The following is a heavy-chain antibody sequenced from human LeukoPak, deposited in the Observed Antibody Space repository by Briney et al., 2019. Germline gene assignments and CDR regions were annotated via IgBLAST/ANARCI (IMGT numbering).Heavy chain of an antibody. CDR1: GFFISRYW. J-gene: IGHJ4*02. CDR2: IKSKTDGETT. V-gene: IGHV3-15*01. CDR3: TTVYSDSSGYYFNYCDY. D-gene: IGHD3-22*01. Sequence: PGGSLRLSCAASGFFISRYWMHWVRQAPGEGLEWVGRIKSKTDGETTDYAAPVKGRFTISRDDSKNTLYLQMNSLKTEDTAVYYCTTVYSDSSGYYFNYCDYWGQGTLVTVST.